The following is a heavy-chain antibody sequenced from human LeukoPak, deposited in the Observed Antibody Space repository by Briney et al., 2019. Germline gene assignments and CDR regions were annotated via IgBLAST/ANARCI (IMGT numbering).Heavy chain of an antibody. J-gene: IGHJ4*02. CDR2: IYPGDSDT. V-gene: IGHV5-51*01. Sequence: GESLKISCKGSGYSFTSYWIGWVRQMPGKGLEGMGIIYPGDSDTRYSPSFQGQVTISADKSISTAYLQWSSLKASDTAMYYCARWTYGSGREPNFDYWGQGTLVTVSS. CDR3: ARWTYGSGREPNFDY. D-gene: IGHD3-10*01. CDR1: GYSFTSYW.